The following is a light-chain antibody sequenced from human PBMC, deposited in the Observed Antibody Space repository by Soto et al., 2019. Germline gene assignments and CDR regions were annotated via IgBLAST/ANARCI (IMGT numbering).Light chain of an antibody. CDR2: DAS. CDR1: QSISQY. CDR3: QQYNSDST. Sequence: DIQMTQSPSSLSASVGDRVTITCRASQSISQYLAWYQQKPGKAPNLLIYDASTLQGGIPSRFRGSGSGTRVTLTFSSLQPDDFATYYCQQYNSDSTFGQGIKPGIK. V-gene: IGKV1-5*01. J-gene: IGKJ2*01.